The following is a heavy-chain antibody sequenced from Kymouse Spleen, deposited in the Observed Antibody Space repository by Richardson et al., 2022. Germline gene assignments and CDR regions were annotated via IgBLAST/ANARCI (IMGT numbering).Heavy chain of an antibody. CDR2: ISWNSGSI. CDR1: GFTFDDYA. CDR3: AKEEGSGSYRDYFDY. Sequence: EVQLVESGGGLVQPGRSLRLSCAASGFTFDDYAMHWVRQAPGKGLEWVSGISWNSGSIGYADSVKGRFTISRDNAKNSLYLQMNSLRAEDTALYYCAKEEGSGSYRDYFDYWGQGTLVTVSS. D-gene: IGHD3-10*01. J-gene: IGHJ4*02. V-gene: IGHV3-9*01.